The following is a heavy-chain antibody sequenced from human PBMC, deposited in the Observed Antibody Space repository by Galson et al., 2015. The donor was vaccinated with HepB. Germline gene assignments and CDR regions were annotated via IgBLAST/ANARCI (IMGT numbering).Heavy chain of an antibody. Sequence: SLRLSCAASGFTFSRYWMHWVRQVPGKGLMWVSRINRDGSRTTYADSVKGRVTISRDNARNTLYLQMNSLTAEDTAMYYCARDYDVNDYTNLIDYWGLGTLVTVSS. V-gene: IGHV3-74*01. CDR3: ARDYDVNDYTNLIDY. J-gene: IGHJ4*02. CDR2: INRDGSRT. D-gene: IGHD4-11*01. CDR1: GFTFSRYW.